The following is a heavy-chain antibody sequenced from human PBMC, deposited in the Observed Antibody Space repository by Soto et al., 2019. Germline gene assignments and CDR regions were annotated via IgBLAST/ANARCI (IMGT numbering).Heavy chain of an antibody. CDR3: ARDRYSSSWYPGDWFDP. V-gene: IGHV3-33*01. J-gene: IGHJ5*02. CDR1: GFTFSSYG. D-gene: IGHD6-13*01. Sequence: GGSLRLSCAASGFTFSSYGMHWVRQAPGKGLEWVAVIWYDGSNKYYADSVKGRFTISRDNSKNTLYLQMNSLRAEDTAVYYCARDRYSSSWYPGDWFDPWGQGTLVTVSS. CDR2: IWYDGSNK.